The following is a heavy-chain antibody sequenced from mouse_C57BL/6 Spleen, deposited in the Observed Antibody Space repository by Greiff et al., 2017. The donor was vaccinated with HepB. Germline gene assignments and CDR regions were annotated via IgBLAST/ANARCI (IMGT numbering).Heavy chain of an antibody. CDR2: IYPGSGST. CDR3: AREGYSWFAY. Sequence: QVQLKQPGAELVKPGASVKMSCKASGYTFTSYWITWVKQRPGQGLEWIGDIYPGSGSTNYNEKFKSKATLTVDTSSSAAYMQLSSLTSEDSAVYYCAREGYSWFAYWGQGTLVTVSA. J-gene: IGHJ3*01. D-gene: IGHD2-3*01. CDR1: GYTFTSYW. V-gene: IGHV1-55*01.